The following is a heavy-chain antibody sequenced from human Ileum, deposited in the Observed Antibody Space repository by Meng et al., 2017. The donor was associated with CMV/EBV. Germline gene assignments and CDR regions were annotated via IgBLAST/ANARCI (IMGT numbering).Heavy chain of an antibody. CDR2: INQYGST. J-gene: IGHJ4*02. CDR3: VTADHHAIKY. V-gene: IGHV4-34*01. Sequence: QVQIQPGGAGLLKPPETLPLTCSVGGSFSPYTWSWIRQAPGKGLEWIGEINQYGSTNFNPSVKSRVTISRDTSKNQFSLRLNSVTAADAAVYYCVTADHHAIKYWGQGTLVTVSS. D-gene: IGHD5-12*01. CDR1: GSFSPYT.